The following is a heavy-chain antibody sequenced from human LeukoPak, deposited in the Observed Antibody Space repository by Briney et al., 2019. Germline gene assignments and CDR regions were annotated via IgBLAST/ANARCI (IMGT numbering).Heavy chain of an antibody. CDR1: GGTFSSFA. Sequence: ASVKVSCKASGGTFSSFAINWVRQAPGQGLGWMGWISAYNGNTNYAQKFQGRVTMTRDTSISTAYMELSRLRSDDTAVYYCATNRAQAYYDFWSGYLAYFDYWGQGTLVTVSS. D-gene: IGHD3-3*01. V-gene: IGHV1-2*02. J-gene: IGHJ4*02. CDR2: ISAYNGNT. CDR3: ATNRAQAYYDFWSGYLAYFDY.